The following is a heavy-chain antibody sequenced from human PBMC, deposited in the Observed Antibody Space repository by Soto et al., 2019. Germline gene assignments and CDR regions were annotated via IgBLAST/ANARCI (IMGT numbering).Heavy chain of an antibody. CDR3: ARDLTMVRGARVDWFDP. Sequence: VASVKVSCKASGYTFTSYGISWVRQAPGQGLEWMGWISAYNGNTNYAQKLQGRVTMTTDTSTSTAYMELRSLRSDDTAVYYCARDLTMVRGARVDWFDPWGQGTVDPVST. CDR2: ISAYNGNT. J-gene: IGHJ5*02. V-gene: IGHV1-18*01. CDR1: GYTFTSYG. D-gene: IGHD3-10*01.